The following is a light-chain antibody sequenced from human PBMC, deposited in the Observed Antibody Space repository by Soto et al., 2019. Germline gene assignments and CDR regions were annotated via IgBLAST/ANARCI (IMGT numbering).Light chain of an antibody. J-gene: IGKJ2*01. CDR2: GAS. CDR3: QQYNNWPHP. V-gene: IGKV3-15*01. Sequence: EIVMTQSPATLSVSPGERATLSCRASQNVNRNFAWYQQKPGQAPRLLIYGASTGAPGIPARFSGSGSGTEFTLTISSLQSEDFVVYYGQQYNNWPHPCGQGTKLEIQ. CDR1: QNVNRN.